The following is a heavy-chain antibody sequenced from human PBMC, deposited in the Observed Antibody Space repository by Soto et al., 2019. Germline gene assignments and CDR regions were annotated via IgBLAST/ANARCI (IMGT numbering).Heavy chain of an antibody. D-gene: IGHD3-22*01. J-gene: IGHJ3*02. CDR1: GGSISSGGYH. CDR2: IYYSGST. Sequence: QVQLQESGPGLVKPSQTLSLTCTVSGGSISSGGYHWSWIRQHPGKGLEWIGYIYYSGSTYYNPSLKSRVTISVDTSKNQFSLKLSSVTAADTAVYYCARVAITMIVDDAFDIWGQGTMVTVSS. CDR3: ARVAITMIVDDAFDI. V-gene: IGHV4-31*03.